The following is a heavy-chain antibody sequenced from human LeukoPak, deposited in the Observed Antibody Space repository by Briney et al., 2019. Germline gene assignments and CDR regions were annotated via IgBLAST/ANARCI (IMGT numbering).Heavy chain of an antibody. CDR2: ISSSSSYI. Sequence: GGSLRLSCAAPGFTFSSYSMNWVRQAPGKGLEWVSSISSSSSYIYYADSVKGRFTISRDNAKNSLYLQMNSLRAEDTAVYYCARYSEKGLWYYYYYMDVWGKGTTVTVSS. CDR3: ARYSEKGLWYYYYYMDV. CDR1: GFTFSSYS. J-gene: IGHJ6*03. V-gene: IGHV3-21*01. D-gene: IGHD2-15*01.